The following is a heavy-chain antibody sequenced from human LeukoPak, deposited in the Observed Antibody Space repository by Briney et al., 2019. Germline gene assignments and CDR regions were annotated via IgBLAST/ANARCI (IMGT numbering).Heavy chain of an antibody. J-gene: IGHJ6*02. V-gene: IGHV1-2*04. CDR1: GYTFTGYY. Sequence: ASVKVSCKASGYTFTGYYMHWVRQAPGQGLEWMGWINPNSGGTNYAQKFQGWVTMTRDTSISTAYMELSRLRSDDTAVYYCARGYRSSTSCYGGVYGAYYYYGMDVWGQGTTVTVSS. D-gene: IGHD2-2*01. CDR2: INPNSGGT. CDR3: ARGYRSSTSCYGGVYGAYYYYGMDV.